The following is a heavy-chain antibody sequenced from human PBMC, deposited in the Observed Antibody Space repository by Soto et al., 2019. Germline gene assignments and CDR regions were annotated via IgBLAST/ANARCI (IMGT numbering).Heavy chain of an antibody. CDR3: ARVVTIFGVVSHFDY. CDR1: GGSISSYY. Sequence: QVQLQESGPGLVKPSETLSLTCTVSGGSISSYYCTWIRQPPGKGLEWIGYIYYSGSTNYNPSLKSRVTISVDTSKNQCSLKLSSVTAADTAVYYCARVVTIFGVVSHFDYWGQGTLVTVSS. J-gene: IGHJ4*02. V-gene: IGHV4-59*01. CDR2: IYYSGST. D-gene: IGHD3-3*01.